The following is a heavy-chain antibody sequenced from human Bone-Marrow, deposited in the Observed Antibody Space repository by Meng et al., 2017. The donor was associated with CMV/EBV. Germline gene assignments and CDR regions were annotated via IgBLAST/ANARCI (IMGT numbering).Heavy chain of an antibody. V-gene: IGHV1-69*05. D-gene: IGHD1-26*01. CDR3: ARVVGATTGYYFDY. CDR1: GGTFSSYA. J-gene: IGHJ4*02. Sequence: SVKVACKASGGTFSSYAISWVRQAPGQGLEWMGGIIPIFGTANYAQKFQGRVTITTDESTSTAYMELSSLRSEDTAVYYCARVVGATTGYYFDYWGQGTLVTVSS. CDR2: IIPIFGTA.